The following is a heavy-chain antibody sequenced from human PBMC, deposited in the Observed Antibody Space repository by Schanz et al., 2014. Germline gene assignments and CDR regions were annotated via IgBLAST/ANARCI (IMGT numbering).Heavy chain of an antibody. Sequence: QVQLVESGGGVVKPGKSLRLSCAASGFAFSDYGMHWVRQAPGKGLGWLAVISSDGFNKFYADSVKGRFIISRDSSKNTLFLQMNSLRPEDTAVYYCASRSVYAPTWGQGILVTVSS. J-gene: IGHJ5*02. CDR1: GFAFSDYG. CDR3: ASRSVYAPT. D-gene: IGHD2-8*01. CDR2: ISSDGFNK. V-gene: IGHV3-30*03.